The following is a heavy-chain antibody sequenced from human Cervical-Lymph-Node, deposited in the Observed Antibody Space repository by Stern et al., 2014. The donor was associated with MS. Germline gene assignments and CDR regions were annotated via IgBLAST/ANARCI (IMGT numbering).Heavy chain of an antibody. Sequence: EVQLVESGGGVIQPGGSLRLSCTASGFTVSRDYMPWVRQAPGKGLEWVSLITNVGRTFYTDSVKGRFTISRDDSKNTVYLHMTSLRAEDTAMYYCARDTSSPERSDWWGQGTLVTVSS. V-gene: IGHV3-53*01. CDR2: ITNVGRT. J-gene: IGHJ4*02. CDR1: GFTVSRDY. D-gene: IGHD1-1*01. CDR3: ARDTSSPERSDW.